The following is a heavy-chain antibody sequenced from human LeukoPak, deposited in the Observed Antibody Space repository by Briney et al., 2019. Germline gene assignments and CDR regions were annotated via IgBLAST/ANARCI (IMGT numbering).Heavy chain of an antibody. D-gene: IGHD6-13*01. V-gene: IGHV3-48*04. CDR3: ARASGYSSSWPFDS. Sequence: PGGSLRLSCAASGFTFSSYSMNWVRQAPGKGLEWVSYISSSTSTMYYADSVKGRFTISRDNAKNSLYLQMNSLRADDTAVYSCARASGYSSSWPFDSWGQGTLVTVSS. J-gene: IGHJ4*02. CDR2: ISSSTSTM. CDR1: GFTFSSYS.